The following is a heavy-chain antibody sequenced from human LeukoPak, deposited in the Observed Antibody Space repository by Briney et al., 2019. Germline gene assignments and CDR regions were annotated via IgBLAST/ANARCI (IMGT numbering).Heavy chain of an antibody. CDR3: ARGYCSSTNCHDAFDI. Sequence: SQTLSLTCSVSGGSISSGNYYWSWIRQPTGKGLEWIGRTYTSGSTNYNPSLKSRVTISVDTSKNQFSLKLNSVTAADTAVYYCARGYCSSTNCHDAFDIWGQGTMVTVSS. CDR2: TYTSGST. V-gene: IGHV4-61*02. D-gene: IGHD2-2*01. CDR1: GGSISSGNYY. J-gene: IGHJ3*02.